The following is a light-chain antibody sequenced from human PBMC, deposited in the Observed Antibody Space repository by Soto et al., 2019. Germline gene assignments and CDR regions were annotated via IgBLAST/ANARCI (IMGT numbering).Light chain of an antibody. CDR2: GAS. CDR1: QSVSSN. V-gene: IGKV3-15*01. CDR3: QQSNNWTPF. J-gene: IGKJ5*01. Sequence: EMVITKSPATLSVSPGERATLSCRASQSVSSNLAWYQQKHGQAPRLLIYGASTRATGIPARFSGSVSGTEGTITISSLKSEDVAVYYGQQSNNWTPFFGQGTRLEIK.